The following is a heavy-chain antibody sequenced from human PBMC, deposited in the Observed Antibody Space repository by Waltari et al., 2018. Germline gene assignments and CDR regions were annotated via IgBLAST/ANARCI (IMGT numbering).Heavy chain of an antibody. J-gene: IGHJ6*03. CDR1: GGSFSFYP. Sequence: QVQLVQSGAEVKKSGSSVKVSCKASGGSFSFYPIAWVRQAPGQGLEWMGGFIPMFGTTKYAQRFQGRVTITADEYTSTAFMELNSLTSEDTAVYYCARGTVYYYDSGSRYYMDVWGNGTTVTVSS. CDR3: ARGTVYYYDSGSRYYMDV. V-gene: IGHV1-69*12. CDR2: FIPMFGTT. D-gene: IGHD3-10*01.